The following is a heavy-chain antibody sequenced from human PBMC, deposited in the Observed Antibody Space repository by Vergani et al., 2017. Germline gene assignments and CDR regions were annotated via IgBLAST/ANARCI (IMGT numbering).Heavy chain of an antibody. CDR2: IYRTGRT. J-gene: IGHJ4*02. D-gene: IGHD3-10*01. Sequence: QVQLQESGPGLVKPSETLSLTCAVSGFSIDNGYYWDWIRQPPGKGLEWIGSIYRTGRTHFNPSLKSRVTISVDTSNNHFSLRLNSLTAADTAVYYCARRTTMVRGVLESAMYYFDYWGQGTLVTVSS. CDR3: ARRTTMVRGVLESAMYYFDY. V-gene: IGHV4-38-2*01. CDR1: GFSIDNGYY.